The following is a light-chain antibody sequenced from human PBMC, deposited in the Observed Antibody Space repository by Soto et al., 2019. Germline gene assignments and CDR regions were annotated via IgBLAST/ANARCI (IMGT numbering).Light chain of an antibody. CDR2: EVS. Sequence: QSVLTQPGSVSGSPGQSITISCTGTSSDVGGYNYVSWYQQHPGKAPKLMIYEVSNRPSGVSNRFSGSKSGNTASLTISGLQAEDEADYYRSSYTSSSTPYVFGTGTKVTVL. CDR3: SSYTSSSTPYV. CDR1: SSDVGGYNY. V-gene: IGLV2-14*01. J-gene: IGLJ1*01.